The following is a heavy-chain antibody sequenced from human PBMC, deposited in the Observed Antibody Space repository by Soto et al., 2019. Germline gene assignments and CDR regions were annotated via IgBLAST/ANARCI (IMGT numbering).Heavy chain of an antibody. V-gene: IGHV1-2*02. D-gene: IGHD3-9*01. Sequence: GASVKVSCKASGYTFTNYYMHWLRQAPGQGLEWMGWMNPRSGGSKYAQAFQDRVTMTRDASISTAYMELSSLRSEDTAVYYCARGLYYDILTGYYSAEYYFDYWGQGTLVTVSS. CDR3: ARGLYYDILTGYYSAEYYFDY. CDR2: MNPRSGGS. CDR1: GYTFTNYY. J-gene: IGHJ4*02.